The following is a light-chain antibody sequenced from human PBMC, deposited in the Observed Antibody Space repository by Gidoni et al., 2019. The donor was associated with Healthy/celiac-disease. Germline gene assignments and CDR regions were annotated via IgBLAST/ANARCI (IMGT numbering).Light chain of an antibody. CDR2: SNN. CDR1: SSHIGSNT. CDR3: AAWDDSLNGWV. V-gene: IGLV1-44*01. J-gene: IGLJ3*02. Sequence: QSVLTQPPSASGTPGQRVTISCSGSSSHIGSNTVNWYQPLPGTAPKLLIYSNNQRPPGVPDRFSGSKSGTSASLAISGLQSEDEADYYCAAWDDSLNGWVFGGGTKLTVL.